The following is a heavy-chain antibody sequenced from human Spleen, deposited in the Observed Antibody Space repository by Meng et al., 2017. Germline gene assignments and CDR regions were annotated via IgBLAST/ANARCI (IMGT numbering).Heavy chain of an antibody. J-gene: IGHJ6*02. CDR1: GYTFTGYY. Sequence: ASVNVSCKASGYTFTGYYMHWVRQAPGQGLEWMGRINPNSGGTNYAQKFQGRVTMTRDTSISTAYMELSRLRSDDTAVYYCASQRSPGIAVAGTNYSYYYGMDVWGQGTTVTVSS. CDR2: INPNSGGT. D-gene: IGHD6-19*01. CDR3: ASQRSPGIAVAGTNYSYYYGMDV. V-gene: IGHV1-2*06.